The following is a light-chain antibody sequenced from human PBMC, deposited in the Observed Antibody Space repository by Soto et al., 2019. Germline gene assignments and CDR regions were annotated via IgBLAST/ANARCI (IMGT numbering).Light chain of an antibody. V-gene: IGLV3-27*01. J-gene: IGLJ3*02. CDR1: VLAKKY. CDR3: YSAPDNSLGV. CDR2: KDS. Sequence: SYELTQPSSVSVSPGQTARLTCSGNVLAKKYARWFQQKPRQAPVLVIYKDSERPSGIPERISGSSSGTTVALTISGAQVEDEADYYCYSAPDNSLGVFGGGTKLTVL.